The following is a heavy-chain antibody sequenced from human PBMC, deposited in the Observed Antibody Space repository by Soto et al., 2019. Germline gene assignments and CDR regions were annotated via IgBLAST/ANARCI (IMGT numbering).Heavy chain of an antibody. J-gene: IGHJ4*02. Sequence: GGSLSHSWDASGFTFSGYGMHWVRQAPGKGLEWVAVISYYGTNEYYEDSVKGRFTISRDNSKNTLYLQMNSLRIEDTAVYFCAKEDPSGRYSLDYWGQGSQVTVSS. D-gene: IGHD1-26*01. CDR2: ISYYGTNE. CDR1: GFTFSGYG. CDR3: AKEDPSGRYSLDY. V-gene: IGHV3-30*18.